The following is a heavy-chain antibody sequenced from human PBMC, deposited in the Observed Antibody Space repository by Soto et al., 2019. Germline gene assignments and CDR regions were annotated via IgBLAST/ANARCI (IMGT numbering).Heavy chain of an antibody. CDR2: FIPIFGTA. CDR3: ARDSPMVRGVIAYYGMDV. D-gene: IGHD3-10*01. V-gene: IGHV1-69*01. J-gene: IGHJ6*02. CDR1: GGTFSSYA. Sequence: VKVVQSGAEVKKPGSSVKVSCKASGGTFSSYAISWVRQAPGQGLEWMGGFIPIFGTASYAQKFQGRVTITADESPSTAYMELSSLRSEDTAVYYCARDSPMVRGVIAYYGMDVWGQGSTVTVSS.